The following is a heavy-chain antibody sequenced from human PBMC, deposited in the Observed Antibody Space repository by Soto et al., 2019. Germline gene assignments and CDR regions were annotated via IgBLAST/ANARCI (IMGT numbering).Heavy chain of an antibody. V-gene: IGHV5-51*01. CDR2: IYPGDSDT. Sequence: PGESLKISCKGSGYSFTSYWIGWGRQMPGKGLEWMGIIYPGDSDTRYSPSFQGQVTISADKSISTAYLQWSSRKASDTAMYYCARHSSEWQQLGGRFDPWGQGTLVTVSS. CDR3: ARHSSEWQQLGGRFDP. D-gene: IGHD6-13*01. CDR1: GYSFTSYW. J-gene: IGHJ5*02.